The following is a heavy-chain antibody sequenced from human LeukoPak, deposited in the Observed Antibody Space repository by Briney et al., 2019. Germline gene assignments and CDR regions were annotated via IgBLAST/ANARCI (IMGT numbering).Heavy chain of an antibody. J-gene: IGHJ4*02. V-gene: IGHV4-34*01. Sequence: PSETLSLACAVYGGSFSGYYWSWIRQPPGKGLEWIGEINHSGSTNYNPSLKSRVTISVDTSKNQFSLKLSSVTAADTAVYYCASIHYDSSGTKGGFDYWGQGTLVTVSS. CDR3: ASIHYDSSGTKGGFDY. CDR2: INHSGST. D-gene: IGHD3-22*01. CDR1: GGSFSGYY.